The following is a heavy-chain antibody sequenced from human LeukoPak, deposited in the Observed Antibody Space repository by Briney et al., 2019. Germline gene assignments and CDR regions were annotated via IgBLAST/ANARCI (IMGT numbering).Heavy chain of an antibody. CDR1: GGSISSSSYY. CDR2: IYYSGST. V-gene: IGHV4-39*01. Sequence: SETPSLTCTVSGGSISSSSYYWGWIRQPPGKGLEWIGSIYYSGSTYYNPSLKSRVTISVDTSKNQFSLKLSSVTAADTAVYYCARHRVSGYDSSGYYSDYWGQGTLVTASS. J-gene: IGHJ4*02. D-gene: IGHD3-22*01. CDR3: ARHRVSGYDSSGYYSDY.